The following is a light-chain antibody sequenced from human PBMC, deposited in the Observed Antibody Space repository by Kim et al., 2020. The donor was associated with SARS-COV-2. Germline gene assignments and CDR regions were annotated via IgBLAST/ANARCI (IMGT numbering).Light chain of an antibody. CDR2: GAS. CDR1: QTISGSY. CDR3: QQYGASPWT. Sequence: SPGHRATLSCRSSQTISGSYLAWYQQKPGQALRLLIYGASSRATDIPRRFSGSGSGTDFTLTISRLEPEDFGVYYCQQYGASPWTFGQGTKVDIK. J-gene: IGKJ1*01. V-gene: IGKV3-20*01.